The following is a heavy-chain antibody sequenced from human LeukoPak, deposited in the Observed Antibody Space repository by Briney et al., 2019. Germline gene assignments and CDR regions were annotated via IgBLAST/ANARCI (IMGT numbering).Heavy chain of an antibody. V-gene: IGHV1-18*01. CDR2: ISAYNGNT. CDR1: GYTFTSYG. J-gene: IGHJ5*02. CDR3: ARDTYYDSNGQNWFDP. Sequence: ASVKVSCKASGYTFTSYGISWVRQAPGQGLEWMGWISAYNGNTNYAQKLQGRVTMTTDTSTSTAYMELRSLRSDDTAVYYCARDTYYDSNGQNWFDPWGQGTLVTVSS. D-gene: IGHD3-22*01.